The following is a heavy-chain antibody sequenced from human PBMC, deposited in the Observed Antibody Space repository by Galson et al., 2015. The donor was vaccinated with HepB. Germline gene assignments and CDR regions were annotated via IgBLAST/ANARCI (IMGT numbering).Heavy chain of an antibody. CDR3: ARIPVGSKGGRYFDWLIYYYYYGMDV. V-gene: IGHV1-18*04. CDR2: ISAYNGNT. CDR1: GYTFTSYV. Sequence: SVKVSCKASGYTFTSYVISWVRQAPGQGLEWMGWISAYNGNTNYAQTLQGRVTMTTATSTSTAYMELRSLRSDDTAVYYCARIPVGSKGGRYFDWLIYYYYYGMDVWRQGTTVTVSS. J-gene: IGHJ6*02. D-gene: IGHD3-9*01.